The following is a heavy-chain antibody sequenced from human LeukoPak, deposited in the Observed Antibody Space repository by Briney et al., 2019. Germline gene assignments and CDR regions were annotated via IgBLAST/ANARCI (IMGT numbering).Heavy chain of an antibody. CDR3: ARGTVTTFGPSDTDFDY. V-gene: IGHV1-2*02. CDR2: INPNSGGT. CDR1: GYTFTGYY. Sequence: ASVKVSCKASGYTFTGYYMHWVRQAPGQGLEWMGWINPNSGGTNYAQKFQGRVTMTRDTSISTAYMELSRLRSDDTAVYYCARGTVTTFGPSDTDFDYWGQGTLVTVSS. D-gene: IGHD3-16*01. J-gene: IGHJ4*02.